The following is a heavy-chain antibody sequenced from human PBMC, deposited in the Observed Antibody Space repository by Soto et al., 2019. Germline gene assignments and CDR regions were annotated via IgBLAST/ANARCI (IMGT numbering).Heavy chain of an antibody. D-gene: IGHD4-17*01. V-gene: IGHV3-23*01. Sequence: DVQVLESGGGLVQPGGSLGLSCAASGFTFSKYAMSWARQAPGKGLEWVSGISSSGDKTYYADSVRGRFTISRDNSKNILYLQMHSLRAEDTAVYYCAKDRDYADYRPDSWGQGTLVTVSS. CDR3: AKDRDYADYRPDS. CDR2: ISSSGDKT. CDR1: GFTFSKYA. J-gene: IGHJ5*01.